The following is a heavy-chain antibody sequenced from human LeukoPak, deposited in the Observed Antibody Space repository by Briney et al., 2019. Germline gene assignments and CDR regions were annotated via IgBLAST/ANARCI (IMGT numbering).Heavy chain of an antibody. CDR2: IKEDGSEK. J-gene: IGHJ4*02. V-gene: IGHV3-7*05. Sequence: GGSLRLSCAASGFAFSSYWMSWVRQAPGKGLEWVANIKEDGSEKYYVDSVKGRFTISRDNSKNTLFLQMNSLRAEDTAVYYCAKGPERGYLDYWGQGTLVTVSS. D-gene: IGHD2-15*01. CDR3: AKGPERGYLDY. CDR1: GFAFSSYW.